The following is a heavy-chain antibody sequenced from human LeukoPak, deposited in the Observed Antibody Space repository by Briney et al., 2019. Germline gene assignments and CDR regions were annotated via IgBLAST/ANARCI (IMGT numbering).Heavy chain of an antibody. CDR3: VKGVLSSSWDYFDY. V-gene: IGHV3-9*01. D-gene: IGHD6-13*01. Sequence: PGGSLRLSCAASGFTFDDYVMHWVRQAPGKGLEWVSGISWNSGSIGYADSVKGRFTISRDNAKNSLFLQMNSLRPEDTALYYCVKGVLSSSWDYFDYWGQGTLVTVSS. CDR1: GFTFDDYV. J-gene: IGHJ4*02. CDR2: ISWNSGSI.